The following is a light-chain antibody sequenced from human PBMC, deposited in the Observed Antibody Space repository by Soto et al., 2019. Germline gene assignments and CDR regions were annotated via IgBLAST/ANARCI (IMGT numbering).Light chain of an antibody. CDR2: EVT. J-gene: IGLJ2*01. Sequence: QSALTQPASVSGSPGQSITISRTGTSSDVGSYNLVSWYQQHPGKAPKLMLFEVTRRPSGVSNRFSGSKSGNTASLTISGLQAEDEADYYCCSYAGDNTVIFGGGTKLTVL. CDR1: SSDVGSYNL. V-gene: IGLV2-23*02. CDR3: CSYAGDNTVI.